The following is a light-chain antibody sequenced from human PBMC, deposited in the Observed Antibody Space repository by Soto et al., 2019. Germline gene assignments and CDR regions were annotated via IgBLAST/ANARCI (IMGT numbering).Light chain of an antibody. CDR1: SSNIGAGYD. CDR3: QSYDSSLSGSYVV. Sequence: QCVLTQPPSVSGAPGQRVTISCTGSSSNIGAGYDVHWYQQLPGTAPKLLIYGNSNRPSGVPDRFSGSKSGTSASLAITGLQAEDEADYYCQSYDSSLSGSYVVFGGGTQLTVL. CDR2: GNS. J-gene: IGLJ2*01. V-gene: IGLV1-40*01.